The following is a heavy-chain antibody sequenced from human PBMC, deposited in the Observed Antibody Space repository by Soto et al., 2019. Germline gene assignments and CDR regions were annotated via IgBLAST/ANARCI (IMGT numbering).Heavy chain of an antibody. CDR2: ILVGGST. V-gene: IGHV3-23*01. CDR1: GFTCSSYD. CDR3: AKATATGGGAFDI. Sequence: EVQMLESGGGLVQPGGSLRLSCAASGFTCSSYDMSWVRQAPGKGLEWVSTILVGGSTHYPDSVKSRFTISRDNSKNTVFRQTNSLTAGDTAVYYCAKATATGGGAFDICGQGTMVTVSS. J-gene: IGHJ3*02. D-gene: IGHD2-8*02.